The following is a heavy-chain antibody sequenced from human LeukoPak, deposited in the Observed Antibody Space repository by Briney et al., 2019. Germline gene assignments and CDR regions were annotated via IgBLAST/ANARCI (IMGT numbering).Heavy chain of an antibody. V-gene: IGHV1-2*02. CDR2: VNPDSGGT. J-gene: IGHJ4*02. CDR3: ARENWYSNY. CDR1: GYTFTHYR. Sequence: ASVKVSCKASGYTFTHYRLHWVRQAHGQGLEWMGWVNPDSGGTNYQQNFQGRVTMTRDTSISAVYMELSRLRSDDPAVYYCARENWYSNYWGQGTLVTVSS. D-gene: IGHD1-1*01.